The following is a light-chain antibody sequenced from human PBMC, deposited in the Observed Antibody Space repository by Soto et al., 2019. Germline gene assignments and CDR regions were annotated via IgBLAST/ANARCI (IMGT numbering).Light chain of an antibody. CDR2: GAS. CDR3: QQYNDWPPWT. V-gene: IGKV3-15*01. J-gene: IGKJ1*01. CDR1: QSVSSN. Sequence: EIVMTQFPAALSVSPGERATLSCRASQSVSSNLAWYQQKPAQAPRLLIYGASTRATGVPARFSGSGSGTEFTLTISILQSEDFAVYYCQQYNDWPPWTFGQGTKVDIK.